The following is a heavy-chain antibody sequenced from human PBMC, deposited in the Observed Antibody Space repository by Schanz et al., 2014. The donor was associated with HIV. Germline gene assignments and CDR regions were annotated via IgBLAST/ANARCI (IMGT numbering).Heavy chain of an antibody. CDR1: GFPFSSYA. Sequence: VQLVESGEGLVKPGGSLRLSCTGSGFPFSSYAINWVRQAPGTGLEWVAVIWYDATNEYYADSVKGRFTISRDNSKNTLYLQMNSLRVEDTAVYYCAREIDSSSWSFAGYYYGMDVWGQGTTVTVSS. D-gene: IGHD6-13*01. J-gene: IGHJ6*02. CDR2: IWYDATNE. CDR3: AREIDSSSWSFAGYYYGMDV. V-gene: IGHV3-33*08.